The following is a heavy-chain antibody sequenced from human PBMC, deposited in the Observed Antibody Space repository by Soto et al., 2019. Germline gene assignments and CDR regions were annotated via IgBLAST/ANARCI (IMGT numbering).Heavy chain of an antibody. CDR3: ARDGIAARPIDY. V-gene: IGHV4-59*01. D-gene: IGHD6-6*01. J-gene: IGHJ4*02. Sequence: QVQLQESGPGLVKPSETLSLTCTVSGGSISSYYWRWFRQSPGKGLEWIGYIYSTGSTNYNPSLKSRVTISLDTSKNQFSLKLSSVTAADTAVYYCARDGIAARPIDYWGQGTLVTVSS. CDR2: IYSTGST. CDR1: GGSISSYY.